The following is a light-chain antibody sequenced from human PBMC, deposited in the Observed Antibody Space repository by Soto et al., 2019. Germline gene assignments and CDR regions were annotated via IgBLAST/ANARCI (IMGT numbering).Light chain of an antibody. CDR3: QQFGSSPYT. CDR2: GAS. J-gene: IGKJ2*01. V-gene: IGKV3-20*01. CDR1: QSVSSNY. Sequence: EIVLTQSPGTLSLSPGERATLSSSASQSVSSNYLAWYQQKPGQTPRLLIYGASSRATGIPDRFSGSGSGTDFTLTISRLEPEDFAVYYCQQFGSSPYTFGQGTKLEIK.